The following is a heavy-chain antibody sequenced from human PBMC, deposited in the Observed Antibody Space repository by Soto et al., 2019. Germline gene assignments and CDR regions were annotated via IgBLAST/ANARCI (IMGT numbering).Heavy chain of an antibody. CDR2: IYYSGSP. CDR1: GGSISSDY. Sequence: QVQLQESGPGLVKPSETLSLTCTVYGGSISSDYWSWIRQPPGKGLEWIGYIYYSGSPNYNTSLRSRGTVSVDLLKNQFSLKLSTVTAADTAVYYWASHYGGNFDYWGQGALVPFSS. D-gene: IGHD3-16*01. CDR3: ASHYGGNFDY. J-gene: IGHJ4*02. V-gene: IGHV4-59*01.